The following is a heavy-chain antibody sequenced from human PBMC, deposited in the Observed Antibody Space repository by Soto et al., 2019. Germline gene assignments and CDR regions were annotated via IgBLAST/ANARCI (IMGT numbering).Heavy chain of an antibody. CDR1: GGSISSGDYY. CDR3: ARSPTSGYYRLDY. V-gene: IGHV4-30-4*01. Sequence: PSETLSLTCTVSGGSISSGDYYWSWIRQPPGKGLEWIGYIYYSGSTYYNPSLKSRVTISVDTSKNQFSLKLSSVTAADTAVYYCARSPTSGYYRLDYWGQGTLVTVSS. CDR2: IYYSGST. J-gene: IGHJ4*02. D-gene: IGHD3-22*01.